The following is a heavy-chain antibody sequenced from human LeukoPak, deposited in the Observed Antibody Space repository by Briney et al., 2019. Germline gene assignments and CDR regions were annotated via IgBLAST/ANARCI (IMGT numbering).Heavy chain of an antibody. J-gene: IGHJ5*02. CDR3: ARDGGYSYGHNWFDP. V-gene: IGHV3-74*01. CDR1: GFTFSSYA. D-gene: IGHD5-18*01. Sequence: PGGSLRLSCAASGFTFSSYAMSWVRQAPGKGLVWVSRINSDGSSTSYADSVKGRFTISRDNAKNTLYLQMNSLRAEDTAVYYCARDGGYSYGHNWFDPWGQGTLVTVSS. CDR2: INSDGSST.